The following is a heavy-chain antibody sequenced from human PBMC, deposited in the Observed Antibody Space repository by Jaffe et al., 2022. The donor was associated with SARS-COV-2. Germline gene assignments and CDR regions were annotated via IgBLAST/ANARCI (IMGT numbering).Heavy chain of an antibody. Sequence: QVQLQESGPGLVKPSETLSLTCTVSGGSISSYYWSWIRQPPGKGLEWIGYIYYSGSTNYNPSLKSRVTISVDTSKNQFSLKLSSVTAADTAVYYCARDSGGNPLQHWGQGTLVTVSS. CDR3: ARDSGGNPLQH. CDR1: GGSISSYY. V-gene: IGHV4-59*01. CDR2: IYYSGST. J-gene: IGHJ1*01. D-gene: IGHD2-15*01.